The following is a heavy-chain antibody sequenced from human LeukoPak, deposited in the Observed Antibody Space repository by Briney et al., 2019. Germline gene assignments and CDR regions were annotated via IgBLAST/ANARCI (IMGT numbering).Heavy chain of an antibody. CDR2: IYYSGNT. J-gene: IGHJ4*02. CDR1: GGSFNSDSFY. CDR3: ATHSSASSFRF. V-gene: IGHV4-61*01. D-gene: IGHD3-10*01. Sequence: SETLSLTCIVSGGSFNSDSFYWTWIRQPPGKGLEWIGYIYYSGNTNYNPSLKSRVTISVDTSKNQFSLKLNSVTAADTAVYYCATHSSASSFRFWGQGTLITVSS.